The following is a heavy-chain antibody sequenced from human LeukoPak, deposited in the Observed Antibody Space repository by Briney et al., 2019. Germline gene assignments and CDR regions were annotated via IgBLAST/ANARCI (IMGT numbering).Heavy chain of an antibody. D-gene: IGHD3-3*01. CDR1: GGSISSYY. V-gene: IGHV4-59*08. CDR3: ARAAAYDFWSGYSSSHDY. J-gene: IGHJ4*02. CDR2: IYYSGST. Sequence: KPSETLSLTCTVSGGSISSYYWSWIRQPPGKGLEWIGYIYYSGSTNYNPSLKSRVTISVDTSKNQFSLKLTSVTAADTAVYYCARAAAYDFWSGYSSSHDYWGQGTLVTVSS.